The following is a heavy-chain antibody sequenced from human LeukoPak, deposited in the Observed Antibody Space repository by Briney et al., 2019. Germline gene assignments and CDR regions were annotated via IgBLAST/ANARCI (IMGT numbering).Heavy chain of an antibody. Sequence: SETLSLTCTVSGGSISSYYWSWIRQPAGKGLEWIGRIYTSGSTNYNPPLKSRVTMSVDTSKNQFSLKLSSVTAADTAVYYCARDRWQQLVPDYWGQGTLVTVSS. CDR3: ARDRWQQLVPDY. J-gene: IGHJ4*02. D-gene: IGHD6-13*01. CDR1: GGSISSYY. CDR2: IYTSGST. V-gene: IGHV4-4*07.